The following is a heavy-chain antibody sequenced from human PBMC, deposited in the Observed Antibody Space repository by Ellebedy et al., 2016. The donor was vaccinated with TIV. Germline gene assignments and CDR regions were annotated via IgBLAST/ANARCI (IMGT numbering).Heavy chain of an antibody. CDR3: AKQNRGSCSGGTCYWYFYGMDV. D-gene: IGHD2-15*01. CDR2: IVGSGATT. J-gene: IGHJ6*02. Sequence: GGSLRLXXAASGFTFSSYAMTWVRQAPGKGLEWVSSIVGSGATTYYADPVKGRFTISRDNSKNTLYMQMNSLRADDTAVYYCAKQNRGSCSGGTCYWYFYGMDVWGQGTTVTVSS. CDR1: GFTFSSYA. V-gene: IGHV3-23*01.